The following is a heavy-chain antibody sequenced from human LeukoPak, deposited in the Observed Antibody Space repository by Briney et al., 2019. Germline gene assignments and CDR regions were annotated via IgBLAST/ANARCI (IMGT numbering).Heavy chain of an antibody. CDR2: INPNSGGT. Sequence: ASVKVSRKASGYTFTGYYMHWVRQAPGQGLEWMGWINPNSGGTNYAQKFQGRVTMTRDTSISTAYMELSRLRSDDTAVYYCAREMGLAAVDAFDIWGQGTMVTVSS. J-gene: IGHJ3*02. CDR1: GYTFTGYY. V-gene: IGHV1-2*02. D-gene: IGHD6-13*01. CDR3: AREMGLAAVDAFDI.